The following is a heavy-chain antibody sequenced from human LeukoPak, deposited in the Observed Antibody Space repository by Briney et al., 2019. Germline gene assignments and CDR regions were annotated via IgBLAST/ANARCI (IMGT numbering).Heavy chain of an antibody. CDR2: IIPFYDTT. Sequence: SVRVSCTASGYTFTTYGISWVRQAPGQGLGWMGGIIPFYDTTNYAQNFQGRVTITADASTSTFDMELSSLRYEDTAVYFCARMVGYSYSDYWGQGTLVTVSS. J-gene: IGHJ4*02. CDR1: GYTFTTYG. V-gene: IGHV1-69*13. D-gene: IGHD5-18*01. CDR3: ARMVGYSYSDY.